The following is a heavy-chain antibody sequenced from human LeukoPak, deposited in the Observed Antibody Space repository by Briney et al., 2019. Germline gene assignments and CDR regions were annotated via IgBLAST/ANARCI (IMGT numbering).Heavy chain of an antibody. Sequence: GGSLRLPCAASGFTFSSYSMNWVRQAPGKGLERVSSISSSSSYIYYADSVKGRFTISRDNAKNSLYLQMNSLRAEDTAVYYCARYPVPHGLRWYSDYWGQGTLVTVSS. D-gene: IGHD4-23*01. V-gene: IGHV3-21*01. CDR3: ARYPVPHGLRWYSDY. CDR1: GFTFSSYS. CDR2: ISSSSSYI. J-gene: IGHJ4*02.